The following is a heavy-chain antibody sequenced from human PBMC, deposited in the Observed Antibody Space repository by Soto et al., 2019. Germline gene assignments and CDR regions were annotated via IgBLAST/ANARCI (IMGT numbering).Heavy chain of an antibody. CDR3: ARSPNYYYYGFDV. CDR1: GGSVSSGDYF. V-gene: IGHV4-61*08. CDR2: TYYSGST. D-gene: IGHD3-10*01. J-gene: IGHJ6*02. Sequence: SETLSLTCTVSGGSVSSGDYFWSWLRQSPGKRLEWIAYTYYSGSTNYNPSLKSRATISVDTSKSQVSLTLTSMTAADAALYYCARSPNYYYYGFDVWGQGTAVTVSS.